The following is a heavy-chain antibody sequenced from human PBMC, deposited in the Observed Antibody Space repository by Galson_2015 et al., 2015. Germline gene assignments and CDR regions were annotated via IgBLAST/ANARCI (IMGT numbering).Heavy chain of an antibody. Sequence: CAISGDSVSSHSASWNWIRQSPSRGLEWLGRTYYRSKWYNEYALSVQSRMTVNPDTSKNQFSLQLNSVTPEGTALYYCTRGVQGGFDMWGLGTMVTVSS. CDR1: GDSVSSHSAS. J-gene: IGHJ3*02. V-gene: IGHV6-1*01. CDR3: TRGVQGGFDM. D-gene: IGHD2-15*01. CDR2: TYYRSKWYN.